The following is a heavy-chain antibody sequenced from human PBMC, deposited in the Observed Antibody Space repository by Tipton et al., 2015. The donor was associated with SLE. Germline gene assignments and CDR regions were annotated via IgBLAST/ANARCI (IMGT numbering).Heavy chain of an antibody. V-gene: IGHV4-31*03. Sequence: TLSLTCTVSGGSISSGGYDWSWVRQRPGTGLEWIGYIHYSGSTYYNPYLRSSVTISLDTSKSQFSLELSSVTAADTAVYYCARVGYSSSCYSDAFDYWGQGTLVIGSS. J-gene: IGHJ4*02. CDR1: GGSISSGGYD. D-gene: IGHD6-13*01. CDR3: ARVGYSSSCYSDAFDY. CDR2: IHYSGST.